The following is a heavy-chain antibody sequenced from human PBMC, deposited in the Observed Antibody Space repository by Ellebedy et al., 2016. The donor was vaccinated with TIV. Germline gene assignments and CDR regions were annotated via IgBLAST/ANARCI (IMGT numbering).Heavy chain of an antibody. V-gene: IGHV3-30*04. CDR1: GFNFNRYA. CDR2: ISHDGSEK. CDR3: ARDLYVEAGGNAMHV. J-gene: IGHJ6*02. Sequence: PGGSLRLSCATSGFNFNRYAMHWARQAPGKGLEWEAVISHDGSEKFYADSVKGRFTISRDNSKSTLYLQMNSLRVDDTAVYYCARDLYVEAGGNAMHVWGQGTSVAVSS. D-gene: IGHD2-8*01.